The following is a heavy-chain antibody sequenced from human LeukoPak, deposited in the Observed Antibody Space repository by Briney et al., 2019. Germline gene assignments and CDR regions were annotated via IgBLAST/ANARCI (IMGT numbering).Heavy chain of an antibody. CDR2: VYSGGNT. J-gene: IGHJ4*02. V-gene: IGHV3-66*01. D-gene: IGHD4-17*01. Sequence: PGGSLRLSCAVSGFTVSSNYMNWVRQAPGKGLEWVSIVYSGGNTYYADSVKGRFTISRDNPKNTLYLQMNSLRAEDTAVYYCARESSSTASHSFDYWGQGTLVTVSS. CDR1: GFTVSSNY. CDR3: ARESSSTASHSFDY.